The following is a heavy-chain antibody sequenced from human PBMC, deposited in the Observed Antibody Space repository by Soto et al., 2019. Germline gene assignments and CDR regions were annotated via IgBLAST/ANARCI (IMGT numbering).Heavy chain of an antibody. CDR2: ISSSSTTI. CDR1: GFTFNTYS. Sequence: GGSLRLSCAASGFTFNTYSMNWVRQAPGKGLEWVSYISSSSTTIYYADSVKGRFTISRDNAKNSLYLQMNSLRAEDTALYYCARSTTVTTSYYYYYYYMDVWGKGTTVTVSS. V-gene: IGHV3-48*01. CDR3: ARSTTVTTSYYYYYYYMDV. J-gene: IGHJ6*03. D-gene: IGHD4-17*01.